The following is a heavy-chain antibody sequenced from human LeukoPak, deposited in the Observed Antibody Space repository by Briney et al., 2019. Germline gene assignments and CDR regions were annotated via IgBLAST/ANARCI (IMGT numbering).Heavy chain of an antibody. CDR2: ISAYGNT. CDR1: GYTFTIYG. D-gene: IGHD2-15*01. J-gene: IGHJ4*02. V-gene: IGHV1-18*01. Sequence: SVKVSCKTSGYTFTIYGISWVRQAPGQGLEWMGLISAYGNTNYAQNLQGRVTMTTDTSTSTAYMELRSLRSDDTAVYYCARGIIGYYFDYWGQGTLVTVSS. CDR3: ARGIIGYYFDY.